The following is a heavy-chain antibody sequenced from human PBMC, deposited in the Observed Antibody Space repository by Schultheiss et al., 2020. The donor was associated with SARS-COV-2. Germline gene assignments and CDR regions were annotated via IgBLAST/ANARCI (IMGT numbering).Heavy chain of an antibody. CDR3: ATPVSSDY. Sequence: GESLKISCAASGFTFSSYSMNWVRQAPGKGLEWVSSISSSSSYIYYADSVKGRFTISRDNAKNSLYLQMNSLRAEDTAVYYCATPVSSDYWGQGTLVTVSS. CDR1: GFTFSSYS. CDR2: ISSSSSYI. D-gene: IGHD6-13*01. J-gene: IGHJ4*02. V-gene: IGHV3-21*01.